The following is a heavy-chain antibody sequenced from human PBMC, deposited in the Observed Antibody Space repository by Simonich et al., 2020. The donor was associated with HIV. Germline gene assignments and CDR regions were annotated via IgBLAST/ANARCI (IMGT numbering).Heavy chain of an antibody. CDR1: GGSFSGYY. D-gene: IGHD3-3*01. CDR3: ARRDRELILYFDY. V-gene: IGHV4-34*01. J-gene: IGHJ4*02. CDR2: INHSGIT. Sequence: QVQLQQWGAGRLKPSETLSLTCAVYGGSFSGYYWSWIRQPPGKGLEWIGEINHSGITNYKSSLNSRATISVDKSKNQFSLKLSSVTAADTAIYYCARRDRELILYFDYWGQGNLVTVSS.